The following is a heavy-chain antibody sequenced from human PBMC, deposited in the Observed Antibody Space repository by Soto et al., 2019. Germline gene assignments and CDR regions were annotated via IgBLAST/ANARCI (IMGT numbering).Heavy chain of an antibody. CDR1: GFTFSSSA. CDR2: IAYDGSNK. V-gene: IGHV3-30-3*01. D-gene: IGHD3-10*01. J-gene: IGHJ5*02. Sequence: GGSLRLSCAASGFTFSSSAMHWVRQAPGKGLEWVAGIAYDGSNKYHADSVKGRFTISRDNSKNTLYVQMNSLRGEDTAVYYCARESPQGIDHWGQGPLVTVSS. CDR3: ARESPQGIDH.